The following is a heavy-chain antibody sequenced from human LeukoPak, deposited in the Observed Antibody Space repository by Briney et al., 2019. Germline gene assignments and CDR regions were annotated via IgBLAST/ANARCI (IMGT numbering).Heavy chain of an antibody. J-gene: IGHJ4*02. D-gene: IGHD5-18*01. CDR3: AWSGYSYVFDY. Sequence: SETLSLTCTVSGGSISSYYWSWIRQPPGKGLEWIGYIYYSGSTNYNPSLKSRVTISVDTSKNQFSLKLSSVTAADTAVYYCAWSGYSYVFDYWGQGTLVTVSS. CDR2: IYYSGST. CDR1: GGSISSYY. V-gene: IGHV4-59*08.